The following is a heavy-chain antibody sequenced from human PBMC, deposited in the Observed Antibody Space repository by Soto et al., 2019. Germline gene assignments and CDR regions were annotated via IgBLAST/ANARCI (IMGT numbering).Heavy chain of an antibody. V-gene: IGHV1-69*01. CDR1: GGTFSSYA. Sequence: QVQLVQSGAEVKKPGSSVKVSCKASGGTFSSYAISWVRQAPGQGLEWMGGIIPIFGTANYAQKFQGRVTITADESTSTAYMELSRLRSEDTAVYYCARGLLGYCSSTSCLVNGGFGYWGQGTLVTVSS. CDR2: IIPIFGTA. CDR3: ARGLLGYCSSTSCLVNGGFGY. J-gene: IGHJ4*02. D-gene: IGHD2-2*01.